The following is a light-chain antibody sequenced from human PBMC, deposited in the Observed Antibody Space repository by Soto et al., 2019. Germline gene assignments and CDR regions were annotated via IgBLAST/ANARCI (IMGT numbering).Light chain of an antibody. CDR2: DDN. CDR3: GSWDSSLSAYV. V-gene: IGLV1-51*01. CDR1: SSNIGGNS. J-gene: IGLJ1*01. Sequence: QSVMTQPPSVSAAPGQKVTISCSGSSSNIGGNSVSWYQQLPGTAPKLLIYDDNKRPSGIPDRFSGSKSGTSATLGITGFQTGDEADYYCGSWDSSLSAYVFGTGPKLTV.